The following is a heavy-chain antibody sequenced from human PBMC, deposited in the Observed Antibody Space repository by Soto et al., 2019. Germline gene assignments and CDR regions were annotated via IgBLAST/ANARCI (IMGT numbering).Heavy chain of an antibody. J-gene: IGHJ5*02. CDR3: ARDRHGWSGYGNWFDP. V-gene: IGHV1-3*01. CDR1: GYTFTSYA. Sequence: ASVKVSCKASGYTFTSYAMHWVRQAPGQRLEWMGWINAGNGNTKYSQKFQGRVTITRDKSASTAYMELSSLRSEDTAVYYCARDRHGWSGYGNWFDPWGQGTLVTVSS. D-gene: IGHD3-3*01. CDR2: INAGNGNT.